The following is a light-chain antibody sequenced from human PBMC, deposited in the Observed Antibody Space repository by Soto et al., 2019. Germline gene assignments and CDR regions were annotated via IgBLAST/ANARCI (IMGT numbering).Light chain of an antibody. Sequence: DIQMTQSPSSLSASVGDRVTITCRASQSMSNYLNWYQKKLGKAPTLLIYGASSLQSGVPSRFSGSGWGTDFTLTINSLEPEDSATYYCQESMSVPFSFGGGTKLEIK. CDR2: GAS. V-gene: IGKV1-39*01. CDR1: QSMSNY. J-gene: IGKJ4*01. CDR3: QESMSVPFS.